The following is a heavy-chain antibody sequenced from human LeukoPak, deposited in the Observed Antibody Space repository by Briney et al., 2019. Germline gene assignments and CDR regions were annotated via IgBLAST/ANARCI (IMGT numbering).Heavy chain of an antibody. V-gene: IGHV4-34*01. D-gene: IGHD2-2*01. J-gene: IGHJ3*02. CDR2: INHSGST. Sequence: PSETLSLTCAVYGGSFSGYYWSWIRQPPVKGLEWIGEINHSGSTNYNPSLKSRVTISVDTSKNQFSLKLSSVTAADTAVYYCARAGIVVVPAAPRHDAFDIWGQGTMVTVSS. CDR1: GGSFSGYY. CDR3: ARAGIVVVPAAPRHDAFDI.